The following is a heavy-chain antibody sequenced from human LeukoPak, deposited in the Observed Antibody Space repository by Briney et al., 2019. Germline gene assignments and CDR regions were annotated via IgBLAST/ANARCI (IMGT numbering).Heavy chain of an antibody. CDR3: ARVGGTNYYYYGMDV. V-gene: IGHV4-59*01. J-gene: IGHJ6*02. D-gene: IGHD1-1*01. CDR1: GGSISSYY. Sequence: SETLSLTCTVSGGSISSYYWSWIRQPPGKGLEWIGYIYDSGSTNYNPSLKSRVTISVDTSKNLFSLKLSSVTAADTAVYYCARVGGTNYYYYGMDVWGQGITVTVSS. CDR2: IYDSGST.